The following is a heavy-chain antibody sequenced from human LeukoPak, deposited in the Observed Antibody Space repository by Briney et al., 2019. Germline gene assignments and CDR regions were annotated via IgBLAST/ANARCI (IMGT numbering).Heavy chain of an antibody. J-gene: IGHJ3*02. V-gene: IGHV4-30-4*01. CDR3: ARAGYGTIWFGELARAFDI. CDR2: IYYSGST. Sequence: SETLSLTCTVSGGSISSGDYYWSWIRQPPGKGLEWIGYIYYSGSTYYNPSLKSRVTISVDTSKNQSSLKLSSVTAADTAVYYCARAGYGTIWFGELARAFDIWGQGTMVTVSS. CDR1: GGSISSGDYY. D-gene: IGHD3-10*01.